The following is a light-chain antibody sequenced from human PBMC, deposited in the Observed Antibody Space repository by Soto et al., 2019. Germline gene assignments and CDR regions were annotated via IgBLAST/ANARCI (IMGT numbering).Light chain of an antibody. V-gene: IGKV4-1*01. Sequence: DIVMTQSPDSLAVSLGERATVNCKSSQSVLHRSSNKNFLAWYQQKPGQPPKLLISWASTRESGVPDRFSGSGSETDFALTISSLQAEDVAVYFCQHYDNKPWTFGQGTKVEIK. J-gene: IGKJ1*01. CDR3: QHYDNKPWT. CDR1: QSVLHRSSNKNF. CDR2: WAS.